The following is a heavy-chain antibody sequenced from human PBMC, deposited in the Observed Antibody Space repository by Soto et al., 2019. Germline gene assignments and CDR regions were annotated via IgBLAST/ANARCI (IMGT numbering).Heavy chain of an antibody. J-gene: IGHJ4*02. Sequence: AGGSLRLSCAASGFTFSSYAMSWVRQAPGKGLEWVSAISGSGGSTYYADSVKGRFTISRDNSKNTLYLQMNSLRAEDTAVYYCAKDQQWLVSPPPYWGQGTLVTVSS. V-gene: IGHV3-23*01. D-gene: IGHD6-19*01. CDR3: AKDQQWLVSPPPY. CDR2: ISGSGGST. CDR1: GFTFSSYA.